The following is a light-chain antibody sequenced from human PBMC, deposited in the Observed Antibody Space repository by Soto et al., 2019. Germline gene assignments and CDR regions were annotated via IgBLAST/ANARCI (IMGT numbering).Light chain of an antibody. CDR1: QSVSNNY. Sequence: EIGLTQSPGTVSLSPGERATLSSRASQSVSNNYLAWYQQKPGQAPRLLIYGASSRATGIPDRFSGSGSGTDFTLTISGLEPEDFAVYYCQQYGSSPLISFGQRTRLEI. J-gene: IGKJ5*01. CDR2: GAS. CDR3: QQYGSSPLIS. V-gene: IGKV3-20*01.